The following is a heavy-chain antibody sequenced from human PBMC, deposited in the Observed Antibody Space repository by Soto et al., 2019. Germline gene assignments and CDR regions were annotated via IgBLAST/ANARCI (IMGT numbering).Heavy chain of an antibody. J-gene: IGHJ4*02. D-gene: IGHD3-3*01. Sequence: AAGFTFSSYTMDWVRQAPGKGLEWVSSISHSGSFIYYADSVKGRFTISRDNTKNSLYLQMSSLRAEDMAVYFCARDSVSATEWMWYFDYWGRGTLVTVS. CDR2: ISHSGSFI. CDR1: GFTFSSYT. V-gene: IGHV3-21*01. CDR3: ARDSVSATEWMWYFDY.